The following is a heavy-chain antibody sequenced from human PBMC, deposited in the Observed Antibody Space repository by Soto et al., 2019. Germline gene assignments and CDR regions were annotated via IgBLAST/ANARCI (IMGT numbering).Heavy chain of an antibody. CDR3: ARNYIGPARLDERNDCYDY. CDR2: IYRSGST. V-gene: IGHV4-4*02. Sequence: SETLSLTCAVSGGSISGSNWWSWVRQSPGKGLEWIGEIYRSGSTNYNPSLKSRVTMSVDKLKNQFSLRLSSVTAADTAVYYCARNYIGPARLDERNDCYDYWGQGTLVTVSS. CDR1: GGSISGSNW. D-gene: IGHD1-1*01. J-gene: IGHJ4*02.